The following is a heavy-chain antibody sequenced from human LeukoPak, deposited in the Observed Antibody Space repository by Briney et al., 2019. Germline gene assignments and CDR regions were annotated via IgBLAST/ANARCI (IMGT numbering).Heavy chain of an antibody. CDR2: ISAYNGNK. D-gene: IGHD3-3*01. Sequence: ASVKVSCKASGYAFTSYGISGVRQAPGQGLEGMGWISAYNGNKKYAQKLQGRVNITTDTSPSTAYMELSSLRSDDTAVYYCARGVPTLDYWGQGTLVTVSS. V-gene: IGHV1-18*01. CDR3: ARGVPTLDY. CDR1: GYAFTSYG. J-gene: IGHJ4*02.